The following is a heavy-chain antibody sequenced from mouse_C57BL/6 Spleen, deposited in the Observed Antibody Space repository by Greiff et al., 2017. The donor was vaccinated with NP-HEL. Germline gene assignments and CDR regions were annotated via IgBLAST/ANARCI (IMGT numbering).Heavy chain of an antibody. CDR3: ASRRYDYDAWFAY. Sequence: VQLKESGPELVKPGASVKIPCKASGYTFTDYNMDWVKQSHGKSLEWIGDINPNNGGTIYNQKFKGKATLTVDKSSSTAYMELRSLTSEDTAVYYCASRRYDYDAWFAYWGQGTLVTVSA. CDR2: INPNNGGT. V-gene: IGHV1-18*01. J-gene: IGHJ3*01. D-gene: IGHD2-4*01. CDR1: GYTFTDYN.